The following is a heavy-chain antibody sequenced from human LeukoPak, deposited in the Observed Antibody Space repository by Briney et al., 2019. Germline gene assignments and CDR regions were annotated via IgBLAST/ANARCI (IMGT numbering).Heavy chain of an antibody. CDR1: GFTFGSYW. Sequence: GGSLRLSCAASGFTFGSYWMHWVRQAPGKGLLWVSRINSDGTSPSYADSVKGRFTISRDNAKNILYLEMNSLRPEDTAVYYCATDRPHNTFDPWGQGTLVTVSS. D-gene: IGHD1-1*01. J-gene: IGHJ5*02. V-gene: IGHV3-74*01. CDR3: ATDRPHNTFDP. CDR2: INSDGTSP.